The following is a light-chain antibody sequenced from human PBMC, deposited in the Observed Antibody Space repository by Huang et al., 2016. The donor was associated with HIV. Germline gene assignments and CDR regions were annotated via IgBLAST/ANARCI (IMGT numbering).Light chain of an antibody. CDR1: QSGVYSSNNKNY. J-gene: IGKJ2*02. CDR2: WSS. Sequence: DIVMTQSPDSLAVSLGQRATINCKSSQSGVYSSNNKNYLAWYQQKPGQPPKLLIYWSSTRESVVPDRFSGSGSGTDFTLTISSLQAEDVAVYYCQQYYRTLRTFGQGTKLEIK. CDR3: QQYYRTLRT. V-gene: IGKV4-1*01.